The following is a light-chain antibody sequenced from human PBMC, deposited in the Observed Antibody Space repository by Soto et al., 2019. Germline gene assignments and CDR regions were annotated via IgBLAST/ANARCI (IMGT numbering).Light chain of an antibody. CDR2: DAS. CDR3: QQYGSSPWT. J-gene: IGKJ1*01. V-gene: IGKV1-5*01. CDR1: QSISSW. Sequence: DIQMTQSPSTLSASVGDRVTITCRASQSISSWLAWYQQKPGKAPKLLIYDASSLESGVPSRSSGSGSGTDFTLTISRLEPEDFAVYYCQQYGSSPWTFGQGTKVDIK.